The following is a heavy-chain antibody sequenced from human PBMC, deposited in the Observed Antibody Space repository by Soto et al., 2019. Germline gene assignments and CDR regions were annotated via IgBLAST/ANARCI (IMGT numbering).Heavy chain of an antibody. CDR3: ARTLLEWFGMDV. Sequence: SETLSLTCTVSRGSISSSSYYWGWIRQPPGKGLEWIGSIYYSGSTYYNPSLKSRVTISVDTSKNQFSLKLSSVTAADTAVYYCARTLLEWFGMDVWGQGTTVTSP. J-gene: IGHJ6*02. CDR2: IYYSGST. D-gene: IGHD3-3*01. CDR1: RGSISSSSYY. V-gene: IGHV4-39*01.